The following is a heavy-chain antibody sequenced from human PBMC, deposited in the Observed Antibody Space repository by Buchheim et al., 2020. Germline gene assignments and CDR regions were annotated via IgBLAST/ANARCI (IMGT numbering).Heavy chain of an antibody. CDR3: VRDLSWSFDC. V-gene: IGHV3-48*04. CDR1: GLTFGEES. D-gene: IGHD3-3*01. J-gene: IGHJ4*02. Sequence: EVHLAESGGGLIQPGGSLRLSCSASGLTFGEESMNWVRQAPGKGLEWISRIRSAGGSYADSVNGRFTISTDNAKSSLYLQLHSLRIEDTAVYFCVRDLSWSFDCWGQG. CDR2: IRSAGG.